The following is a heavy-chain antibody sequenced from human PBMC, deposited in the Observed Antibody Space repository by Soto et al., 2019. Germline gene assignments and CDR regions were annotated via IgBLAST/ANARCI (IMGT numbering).Heavy chain of an antibody. Sequence: SVKVSCKASGGTFSSYTISWVRQAPGQGLEWMGRIIPILGIANYAQKFQGRVTITADKSTSTAYMELSSLRSEDTAVYYCARGEGEYSSSSGVFDYWGQGTLVTVSS. D-gene: IGHD6-6*01. CDR3: ARGEGEYSSSSGVFDY. V-gene: IGHV1-69*02. CDR2: IIPILGIA. J-gene: IGHJ4*02. CDR1: GGTFSSYT.